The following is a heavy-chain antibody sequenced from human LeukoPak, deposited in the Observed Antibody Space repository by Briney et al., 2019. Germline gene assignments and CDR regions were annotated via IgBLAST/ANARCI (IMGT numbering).Heavy chain of an antibody. V-gene: IGHV3-73*01. CDR3: TRRGGDQNVQNDY. CDR2: IRSKANSYAT. Sequence: PGGSLRLSCAASVFTFRGCAMHWVRQASGKGLEWVGRIRSKANSYATAYAASLKDRFTISRDDSKNTAYLQMNSLKTDDTAVYYCTRRGGDQNVQNDYWGQGTLVTVSS. CDR1: VFTFRGCA. D-gene: IGHD4-17*01. J-gene: IGHJ4*02.